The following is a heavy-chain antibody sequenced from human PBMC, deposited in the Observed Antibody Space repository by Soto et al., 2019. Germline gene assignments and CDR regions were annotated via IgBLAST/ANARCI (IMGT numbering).Heavy chain of an antibody. J-gene: IGHJ5*02. Sequence: SETLSLTCTVSGGSLRSGRGYWGWIRQSPGKGLEWIASIYYSGNTYYNPSLKSRVTISADTSNNQVSLQLNSVTPDDTAVYYCVRLIGNSWLDTWGQGTLVTVS. CDR2: IYYSGNT. CDR1: GGSLRSGRGY. V-gene: IGHV4-39*01. CDR3: VRLIGNSWLDT.